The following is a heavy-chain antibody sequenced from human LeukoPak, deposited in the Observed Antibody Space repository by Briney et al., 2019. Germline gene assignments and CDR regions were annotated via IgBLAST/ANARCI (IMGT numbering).Heavy chain of an antibody. J-gene: IGHJ4*02. CDR3: ARAHYYDSSGLDN. D-gene: IGHD3-22*01. CDR1: GFTFSSYE. Sequence: GGSLRLSCAASGFTFSSYEMNWVRQAPGKGLEGVSYISSSGSTKDYADSVKGRFTVSRDNAKNSLFLQMNSLRVEDTAVYYCARAHYYDSSGLDNWGQGTLVTVSS. CDR2: ISSSGSTK. V-gene: IGHV3-48*03.